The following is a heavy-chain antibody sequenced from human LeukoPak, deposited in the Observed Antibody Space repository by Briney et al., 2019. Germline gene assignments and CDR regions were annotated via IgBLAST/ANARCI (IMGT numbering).Heavy chain of an antibody. CDR2: ISYDGSNK. Sequence: PGRSLRLSCAASGFTFSSYAMHWVRQAPGKGLEWVAVISYDGSNKYYADSVKGRFTISRDNSKNTLYLQMNSLRAEDTAVYYCAKTPNKGDIRPDRDYWGQGTLVTVSS. CDR1: GFTFSSYA. D-gene: IGHD2-15*01. J-gene: IGHJ4*02. CDR3: AKTPNKGDIRPDRDY. V-gene: IGHV3-30-3*02.